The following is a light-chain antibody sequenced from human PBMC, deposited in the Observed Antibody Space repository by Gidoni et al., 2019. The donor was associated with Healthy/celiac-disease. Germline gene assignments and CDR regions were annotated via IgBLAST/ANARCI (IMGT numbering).Light chain of an antibody. V-gene: IGKV1-9*01. CDR3: QQLNSYPWT. CDR1: QGISSY. CDR2: AAS. Sequence: DIQLTQSPSFLSASVGDRVTITCRASQGISSYLAWYQQKPGKAPKLLIYAASTLQSGVTSRFSGSGSGTEFTLTISSLQPEDVATYYCQQLNSYPWTFGQGTKVEIK. J-gene: IGKJ1*01.